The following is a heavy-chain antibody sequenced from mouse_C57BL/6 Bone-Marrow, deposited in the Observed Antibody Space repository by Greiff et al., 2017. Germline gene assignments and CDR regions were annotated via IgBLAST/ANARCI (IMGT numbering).Heavy chain of an antibody. J-gene: IGHJ4*01. V-gene: IGHV5-15*01. D-gene: IGHD4-1*01. CDR3: ARHRTGYYAMDY. CDR1: GFTFSDYG. Sequence: EVKLMESGGGLVQPGGSLKLSCAASGFTFSDYGMAWVRQAPRKGPEWVAFISNLAYSIYYADTVTGRFTISRENAKNTLYLEMSSLRSEDTAVYYCARHRTGYYAMDYWGQGTSVTVAS. CDR2: ISNLAYSI.